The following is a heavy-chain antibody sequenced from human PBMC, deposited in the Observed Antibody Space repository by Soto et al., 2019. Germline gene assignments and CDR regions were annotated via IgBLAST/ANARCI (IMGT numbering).Heavy chain of an antibody. CDR3: ARVATSSSWYYFDY. CDR1: GGSFSGYY. CDR2: INHSGST. Sequence: SETLSLTCAVYGGSFSGYYWSWIRQPPGKGLEWIGEINHSGSTNYNPSLKSRVTISVDTSKNQFSLKLSSVTAADTAVYYCARVATSSSWYYFDYWGQGTLVTVSS. J-gene: IGHJ4*02. D-gene: IGHD6-13*01. V-gene: IGHV4-34*01.